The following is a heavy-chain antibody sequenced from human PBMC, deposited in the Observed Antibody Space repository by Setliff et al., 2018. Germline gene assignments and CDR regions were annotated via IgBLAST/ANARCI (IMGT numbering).Heavy chain of an antibody. CDR2: IYHSGST. V-gene: IGHV4-4*02. D-gene: IGHD1-26*01. J-gene: IGHJ3*01. Sequence: PSETLSLTCAVSGGSISSSNWWSWVRQPPGKGLEWIGEIYHSGSTNYNPSLKSRVTISVDKSKNQFSLKLSSVTAADTAVCYCASVLNSVSDAFDVWGQGTVVTVSS. CDR3: ASVLNSVSDAFDV. CDR1: GGSISSSNW.